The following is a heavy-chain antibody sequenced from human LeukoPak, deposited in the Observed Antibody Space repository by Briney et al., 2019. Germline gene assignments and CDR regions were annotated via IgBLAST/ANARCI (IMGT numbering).Heavy chain of an antibody. D-gene: IGHD3-10*01. CDR3: ARVDITRRQAY. V-gene: IGHV4-59*01. CDR2: IYYSGST. J-gene: IGHJ4*02. CDR1: GGSISSYY. Sequence: PSETLSLTCTVSGGSISSYYWSWIRQPPGKGLEWIGYIYYSGSTNYNPSLKSRVTISVDTSKNQFSLKLSSVTAADTAVYYCARVDITRRQAYWGQGTLVTVSS.